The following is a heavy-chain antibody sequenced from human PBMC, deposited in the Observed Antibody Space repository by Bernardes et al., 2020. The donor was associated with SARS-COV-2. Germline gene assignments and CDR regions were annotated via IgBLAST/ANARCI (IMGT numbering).Heavy chain of an antibody. Sequence: VGALLTSCAASGFTVRDSYMTWVRQDPGPGLAWVSVIYRGGRTYYADSVRGRFTISRDSSKNTLFLQMNSLSAEDTAVYYCARRRAGGWDLDYWGQGTLVTGSS. CDR2: IYRGGRT. J-gene: IGHJ4*02. V-gene: IGHV3-66*02. CDR1: GFTVRDSY. D-gene: IGHD6-19*01. CDR3: ARRRAGGWDLDY.